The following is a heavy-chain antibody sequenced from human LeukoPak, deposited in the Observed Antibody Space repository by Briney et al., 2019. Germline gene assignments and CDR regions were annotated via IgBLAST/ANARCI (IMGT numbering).Heavy chain of an antibody. CDR1: GYTFTGYY. V-gene: IGHV1-2*06. CDR2: INPNSGGT. J-gene: IGHJ4*02. Sequence: GASVKVSCKASGYTFTGYYMHWVRQAPGQGLEWMGRINPNSGGTNYAQKFQGRVTMTRDTSISTAYMELSSLRSEDTAVYYCAREEQYYFDYWGQGTLVTVSS. D-gene: IGHD1/OR15-1a*01. CDR3: AREEQYYFDY.